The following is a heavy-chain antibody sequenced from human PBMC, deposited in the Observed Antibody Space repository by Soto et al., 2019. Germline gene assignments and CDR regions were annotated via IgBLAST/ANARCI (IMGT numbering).Heavy chain of an antibody. V-gene: IGHV1-69*02. CDR3: AASSTTGTTGNLDY. CDR2: IIPILGIA. CDR1: GGTFSSYT. J-gene: IGHJ4*02. Sequence: QVQLVQSGAEVKKPGSSVKVSCKASGGTFSSYTISWVRQAPGQGLEWMGRIIPILGIANYAQKFQGRVTSTADKSTSTASTELSSLRSEDTAVYYCAASSTTGTTGNLDYWGQGTLVTVSS. D-gene: IGHD1-1*01.